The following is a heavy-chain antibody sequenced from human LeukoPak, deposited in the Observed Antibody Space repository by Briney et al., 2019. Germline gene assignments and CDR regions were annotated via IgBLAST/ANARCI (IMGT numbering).Heavy chain of an antibody. V-gene: IGHV3-33*01. J-gene: IGHJ3*02. D-gene: IGHD2/OR15-2a*01. CDR1: GFTFSSYG. CDR3: ARDGGEYIAFAFDI. CDR2: IWYDGSNK. Sequence: QSGGSLRLSCAASGFTFSSYGMHWVRQAPGKGLEWVAVIWYDGSNKYYADSVKGRFTISRDNSKNTLYLQMNSLRAEDTAVYYCARDGGEYIAFAFDIWGQGTMVTVSS.